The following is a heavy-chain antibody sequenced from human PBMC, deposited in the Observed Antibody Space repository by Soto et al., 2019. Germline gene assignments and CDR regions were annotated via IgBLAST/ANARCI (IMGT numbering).Heavy chain of an antibody. CDR3: ARGLRGPDY. CDR1: GFTFSDFW. J-gene: IGHJ4*02. CDR2: INNDGRGT. Sequence: PGGSLRLSCAASGFTFSDFWMHWVRQVPGKGLVWVSRINNDGRGTVYADSVRGRFTVSRDNAKNILYLQMNSLRAEDTAVYYCARGLRGPDYWGQGVLVTVSS. V-gene: IGHV3-74*01.